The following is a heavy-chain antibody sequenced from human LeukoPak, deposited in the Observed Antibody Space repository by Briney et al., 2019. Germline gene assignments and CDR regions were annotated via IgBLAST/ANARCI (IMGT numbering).Heavy chain of an antibody. Sequence: GGSLRLSCAASGLTFSSDWMHWVRQVPGKGLVWVSRINSDASTINYADSVKGRFTISRDNAKNTLYLQMNNLRAEDTAVYYCAREDCDIGAVCSSLLDHWGRGTLATVSS. D-gene: IGHD2-21*02. CDR3: AREDCDIGAVCSSLLDH. V-gene: IGHV3-74*01. J-gene: IGHJ4*02. CDR2: INSDASTI. CDR1: GLTFSSDW.